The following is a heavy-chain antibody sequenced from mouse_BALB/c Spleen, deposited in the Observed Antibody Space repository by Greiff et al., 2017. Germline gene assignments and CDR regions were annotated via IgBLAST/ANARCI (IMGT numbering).Heavy chain of an antibody. V-gene: IGHV1S81*02. CDR2: INPSNGGT. CDR1: GYTFTSYY. Sequence: VQLQQPGAELVKPGASVKLSCKASGYTFTSYYMYWVKQRPGQGLEWIGGINPSNGGTNFNEKFKSKATLTVDKSSSTAYMQLSSLTSEDSAVYYCTRKEDYAMDYWGQGTSVTVSS. CDR3: TRKEDYAMDY. J-gene: IGHJ4*01.